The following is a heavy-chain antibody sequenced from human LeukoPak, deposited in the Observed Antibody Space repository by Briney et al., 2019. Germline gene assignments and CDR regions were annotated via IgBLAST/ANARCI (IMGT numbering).Heavy chain of an antibody. Sequence: SETLSLTCTVSGGSISSYYWSWIRQPPGLGLEWIGDIYYSGSTNYNPSLKSRVTISVDTSKNQFSLKLSSVTAADTAVYYCARGFYDSSGYANYYYYYGMDVWGQGTTVTVSS. CDR2: IYYSGST. V-gene: IGHV4-59*08. J-gene: IGHJ6*02. D-gene: IGHD3-22*01. CDR3: ARGFYDSSGYANYYYYYGMDV. CDR1: GGSISSYY.